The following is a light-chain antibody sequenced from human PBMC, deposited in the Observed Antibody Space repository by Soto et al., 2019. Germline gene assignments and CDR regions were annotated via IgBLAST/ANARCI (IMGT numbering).Light chain of an antibody. CDR3: QSYDSSLSVV. CDR1: SSNIGAGYD. Sequence: QSVLTQPPSVSRAPGQRVTISCTGSSSNIGAGYDVHWYQQLPGAAPKLLIYGNSNRPSGVPDRFSGSKSGTSASLAITGFQAEDEADYYCQSYDSSLSVVFGGGTKLTV. V-gene: IGLV1-40*01. J-gene: IGLJ2*01. CDR2: GNS.